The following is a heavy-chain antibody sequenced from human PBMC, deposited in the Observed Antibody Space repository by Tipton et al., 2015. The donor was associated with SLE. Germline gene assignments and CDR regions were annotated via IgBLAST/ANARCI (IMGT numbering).Heavy chain of an antibody. D-gene: IGHD6-13*01. Sequence: TLSLTCTVSGGSISSYYWSWIRQPPGKGLEWIGYIYYSGSTNYNPSLKSRVTISVDTSKNQFSLKLSSVTAADTAVYYCASRGAAAAPGWYFDLWSRGTLVTVSS. J-gene: IGHJ2*01. V-gene: IGHV4-59*12. CDR1: GGSISSYY. CDR3: ASRGAAAAPGWYFDL. CDR2: IYYSGST.